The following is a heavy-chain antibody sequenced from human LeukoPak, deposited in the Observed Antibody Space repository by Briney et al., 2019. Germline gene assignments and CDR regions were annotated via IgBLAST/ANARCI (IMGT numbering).Heavy chain of an antibody. CDR2: MNPNSGNT. J-gene: IGHJ5*02. CDR3: ARHPVVSNTRALSSGRRSWFDP. Sequence: ASVKVSCKASGYTFTSYDINWVRQATGQGLEWMGWMNPNSGNTGYAQKFQGRVTMTRNTSISTAYMELSSLRSEDTAVYYCARHPVVSNTRALSSGRRSWFDPWGQGTLVTVSS. CDR1: GYTFTSYD. D-gene: IGHD6-19*01. V-gene: IGHV1-8*01.